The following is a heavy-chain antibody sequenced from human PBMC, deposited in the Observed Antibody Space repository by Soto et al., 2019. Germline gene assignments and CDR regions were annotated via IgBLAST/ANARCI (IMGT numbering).Heavy chain of an antibody. J-gene: IGHJ1*01. CDR3: ARVAYDTGIEYLQY. CDR1: GYTFTSYG. D-gene: IGHD2-21*01. CDR2: ISAYNGNT. V-gene: IGHV1-18*04. Sequence: ASVKVSCKASGYTFTSYGISWVRQAPGQGLEWMGWISAYNGNTNYAQKFQGRVTMTTDTSTSTAYMELRSLRSDDTAVYYCARVAYDTGIEYLQYGGQGTRVTVS.